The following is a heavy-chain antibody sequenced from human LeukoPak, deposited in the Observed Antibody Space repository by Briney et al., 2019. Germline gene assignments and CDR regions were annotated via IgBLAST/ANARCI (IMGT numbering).Heavy chain of an antibody. CDR3: AKDRDWYYFDY. CDR1: GFTFNSYA. CDR2: ISYDGSNK. J-gene: IGHJ4*02. V-gene: IGHV3-30*04. Sequence: GRSLRLSCAASGFTFNSYAVHWVRQAPGKGLEWVAVISYDGSNKYYADSVKGRFTISRDNSKNTLYLQMNSLRAEDTAVYYCAKDRDWYYFDYWGQGTLVTVSS. D-gene: IGHD5-24*01.